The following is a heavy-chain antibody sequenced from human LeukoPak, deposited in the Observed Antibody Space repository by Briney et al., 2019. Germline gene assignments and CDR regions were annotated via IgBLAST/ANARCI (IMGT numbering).Heavy chain of an antibody. CDR1: GVSISSDGYF. Sequence: PSATLSLTCTVSGVSISSDGYFWDWIRQPPGKGLEWIGTISYSGNTYYNQSLKSRVTVSVDTSKNHFSLKLSSVTAADTAVYYCARAQLGPSITSHFDYWGQGTLVTVSS. J-gene: IGHJ4*02. CDR3: ARAQLGPSITSHFDY. D-gene: IGHD3-16*01. CDR2: ISYSGNT. V-gene: IGHV4-39*07.